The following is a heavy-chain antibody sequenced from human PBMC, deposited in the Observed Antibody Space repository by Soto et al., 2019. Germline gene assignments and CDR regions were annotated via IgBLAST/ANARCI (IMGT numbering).Heavy chain of an antibody. V-gene: IGHV4-30-4*01. CDR3: ASFFCQAEDGIRHLCTVSAFLLNRSSDL. CDR2: IYYSGST. Sequence: QPPGKGLEWIGYIYYSGSTYYHPSLQSLVTISVDTSKSQCSLKLSSVTAADTAVYYCASFFCQAEDGIRHLCTVSAFLLNRSSDL. D-gene: IGHD3-3*01. J-gene: IGHJ2*01.